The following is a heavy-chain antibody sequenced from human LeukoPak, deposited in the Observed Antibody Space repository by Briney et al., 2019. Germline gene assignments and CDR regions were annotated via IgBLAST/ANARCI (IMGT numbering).Heavy chain of an antibody. CDR2: ISYDGSNK. CDR3: ARYGPEVYYFDY. CDR1: GFTFSSYG. Sequence: PGRSLTLSCAASGFTFSSYGMHGVRQAPGKGLEGVAVISYDGSNKYYGDSVKGRFTICRDNSKNTQYLQMNSLRAEETAVYYCARYGPEVYYFDYWGQGTLVTVSS. J-gene: IGHJ4*02. D-gene: IGHD4-17*01. V-gene: IGHV3-30*03.